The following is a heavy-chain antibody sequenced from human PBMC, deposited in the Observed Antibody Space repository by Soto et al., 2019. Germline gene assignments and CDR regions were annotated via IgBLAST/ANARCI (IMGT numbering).Heavy chain of an antibody. CDR2: ISSSGGTT. V-gene: IGHV3-23*01. Sequence: EVQVLESGGNLVQPGGSLRLSCTASGFTFSNSAMSWVRQAPGKGLEWVSAISSSGGTTYYADSVKGRFTISRDNSKDTLYLQMNSLRAEDTAVYYCAKRGYDGSGRPARYFEYWGQGTLVTVSS. CDR3: AKRGYDGSGRPARYFEY. D-gene: IGHD3-22*01. CDR1: GFTFSNSA. J-gene: IGHJ4*02.